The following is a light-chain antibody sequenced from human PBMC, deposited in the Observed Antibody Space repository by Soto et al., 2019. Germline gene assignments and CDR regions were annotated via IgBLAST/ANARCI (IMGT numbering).Light chain of an antibody. Sequence: QSALTQPASVSGSPGQSITLSCTGTSSDVGCYNFVSWYQQHPGKAPKFIIYDVRNRPSGVSNRFSGSRSGNTASLTISGLQAEDEADYYCSSYTSSSTVIFGGGTKLTVL. CDR2: DVR. J-gene: IGLJ2*01. CDR1: SSDVGCYNF. CDR3: SSYTSSSTVI. V-gene: IGLV2-14*03.